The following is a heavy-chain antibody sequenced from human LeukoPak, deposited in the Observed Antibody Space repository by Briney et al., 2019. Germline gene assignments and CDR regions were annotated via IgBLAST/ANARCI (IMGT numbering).Heavy chain of an antibody. J-gene: IGHJ6*04. V-gene: IGHV3-48*04. Sequence: GGSLRLSCAASGFTFSSYSMNWVRQAPGKGLEWVSYISSSGSTIYYADSVKGRFTISRDNAKNSLYLQMNSLRAEDTAVYYCAELGITMIGGVWGKGTTVTISS. CDR1: GFTFSSYS. CDR3: AELGITMIGGV. D-gene: IGHD3-10*02. CDR2: ISSSGSTI.